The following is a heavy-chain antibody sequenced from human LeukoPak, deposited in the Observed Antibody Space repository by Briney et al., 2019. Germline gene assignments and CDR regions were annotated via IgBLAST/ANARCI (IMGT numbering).Heavy chain of an antibody. CDR1: GGSISSSGYQ. D-gene: IGHD3-22*01. CDR2: IYDSGST. Sequence: SETLSLTCTVSGGSISSSGYQWGWIRQPPGKGLEWIGSIYDSGSTYYNPSLKSRVTISVDTSKNQFSLKLSSVTAADTAVYYCAREGGDHYDISASMGYWGQGTLVTVSS. V-gene: IGHV4-39*02. CDR3: AREGGDHYDISASMGY. J-gene: IGHJ4*02.